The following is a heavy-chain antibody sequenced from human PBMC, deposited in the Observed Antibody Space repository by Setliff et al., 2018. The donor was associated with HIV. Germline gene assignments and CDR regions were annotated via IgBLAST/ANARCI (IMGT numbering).Heavy chain of an antibody. V-gene: IGHV1-69-2*01. D-gene: IGHD6-19*01. J-gene: IGHJ4*02. Sequence: GASVKVSCKAPGNSFNGDFLNWVRQAPGQGLEWMGRVDPEDGETIYAERFRGRISLTVDKSTGTAYMELNRLRSEDTAVYYCGTVRIAVPDDFDFWGQGTLVTVSS. CDR1: GNSFNGDF. CDR3: GTVRIAVPDDFDF. CDR2: VDPEDGET.